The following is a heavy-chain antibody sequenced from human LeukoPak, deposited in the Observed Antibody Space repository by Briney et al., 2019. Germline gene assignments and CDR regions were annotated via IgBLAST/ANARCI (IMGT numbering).Heavy chain of an antibody. Sequence: GGSLRLSSAASGFTFSSYEMNWVRQAPGKGLEWVSYISSSGSTIYYADSVKGRFTISRDNAKNSLYLQMNSLRAEDTAVYYCARGGGGYYFDYWGQGTLVSVSS. J-gene: IGHJ4*02. V-gene: IGHV3-48*03. CDR1: GFTFSSYE. CDR2: ISSSGSTI. CDR3: ARGGGGYYFDY. D-gene: IGHD3-16*01.